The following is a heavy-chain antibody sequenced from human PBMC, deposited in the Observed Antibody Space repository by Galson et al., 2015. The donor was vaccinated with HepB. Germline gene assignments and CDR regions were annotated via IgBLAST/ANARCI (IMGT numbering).Heavy chain of an antibody. CDR1: GFTFSSYS. Sequence: SLRLSCAASGFTFSSYSMNWVRQAPGKGLEWVAVISYDGSNKYYADSVKGRFTISRGNSKNTLYLQMNSLRAEDTAVYYCARGRSSSSGPYCDYWGQGTLVTVSS. CDR2: ISYDGSNK. CDR3: ARGRSSSSGPYCDY. D-gene: IGHD6-6*01. V-gene: IGHV3-30*03. J-gene: IGHJ4*02.